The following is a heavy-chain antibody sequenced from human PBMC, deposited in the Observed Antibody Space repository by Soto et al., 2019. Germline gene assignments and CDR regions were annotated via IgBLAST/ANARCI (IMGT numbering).Heavy chain of an antibody. V-gene: IGHV1-8*01. CDR2: MNPNSGNT. CDR3: AREGLELQYYYYGMDV. J-gene: IGHJ6*02. CDR1: GYTFTSYD. Sequence: ASVKVSCKASGYTFTSYDINWVRQATGQGLEWMGWMNPNSGNTGYAQKFQGRVTMTRNTSISTAYMELSSLRSEDTAVYYCAREGLELQYYYYGMDVWGQGTTVTVS. D-gene: IGHD1-7*01.